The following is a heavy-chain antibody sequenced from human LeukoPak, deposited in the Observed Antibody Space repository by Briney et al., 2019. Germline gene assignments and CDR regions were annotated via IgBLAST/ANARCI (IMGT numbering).Heavy chain of an antibody. J-gene: IGHJ4*02. CDR2: INSSGRT. CDR3: ARDAPLRGATKVLDY. CDR1: GDSIRSFY. Sequence: PSETMSLTCTVSGDSIRSFYWSWIRQPAGKGLEWIGRINSSGRTNYNPSLNSRATMSADTSNNQFSLKLSSVTAADTAVYYCARDAPLRGATKVLDYWGQGTLVTVSS. D-gene: IGHD1-26*01. V-gene: IGHV4-4*07.